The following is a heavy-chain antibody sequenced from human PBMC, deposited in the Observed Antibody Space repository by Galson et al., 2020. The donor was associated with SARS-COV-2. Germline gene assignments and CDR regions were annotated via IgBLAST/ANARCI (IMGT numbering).Heavy chain of an antibody. CDR2: FDPEDGET. CDR1: GYTLTELS. V-gene: IGHV1-24*01. J-gene: IGHJ5*02. Sequence: GESLKISCKVSGYTLTELSMHWVRQAPGKGLEWMGGFDPEDGETIYAQKFQGRVTMTEDTSTDTAYMELSSLRSEDTAVYYCATAPPMVRGSWFDPWGQGTLVTVSS. D-gene: IGHD3-10*01. CDR3: ATAPPMVRGSWFDP.